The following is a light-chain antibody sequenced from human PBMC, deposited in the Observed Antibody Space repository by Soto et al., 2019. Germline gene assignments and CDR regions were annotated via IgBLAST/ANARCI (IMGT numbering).Light chain of an antibody. V-gene: IGKV1-39*01. J-gene: IGKJ1*01. CDR1: QSVRTY. CDR2: GVS. Sequence: DIQMMQXXXXXSASVGDRVTITCRASQSVRTYVNWYQQKPVKAPNLLIYGVSTLHSGVPSRFSGAGSGTDFTLTISSLQPEDFASYYCQQSYSTPWTFGPGTKVEIK. CDR3: QQSYSTPWT.